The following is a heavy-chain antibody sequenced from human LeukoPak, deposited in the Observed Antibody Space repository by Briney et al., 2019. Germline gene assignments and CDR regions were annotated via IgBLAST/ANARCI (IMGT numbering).Heavy chain of an antibody. CDR3: ARETSQKGAHYRDV. CDR2: INPSGST. Sequence: SETLSLTCAVYGGSFSGYYWSWIRQPPGKGLEWIGEINPSGSTNYNPSLKSRVTISVDTSKNQFSLKLSSVTAADTAVYYCARETSQKGAHYRDVWGKGTTVTISS. CDR1: GGSFSGYY. V-gene: IGHV4-34*01. D-gene: IGHD3-16*01. J-gene: IGHJ6*03.